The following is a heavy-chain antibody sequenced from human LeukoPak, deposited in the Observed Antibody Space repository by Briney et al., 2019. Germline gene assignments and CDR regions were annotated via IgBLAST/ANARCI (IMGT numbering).Heavy chain of an antibody. J-gene: IGHJ4*02. CDR3: ARLAHDSSGYTIDY. CDR1: GGSISSGGYY. D-gene: IGHD3-22*01. CDR2: IYYSGST. V-gene: IGHV4-31*03. Sequence: SQTLSLTCTVSGGSISSGGYYWSWIRQLPGKGLEWIGYIYYSGSTYYNPSLKSRVTISLDTSKNQFSLKLSSVTAADTAVYYCARLAHDSSGYTIDYWGQGTLVTVSS.